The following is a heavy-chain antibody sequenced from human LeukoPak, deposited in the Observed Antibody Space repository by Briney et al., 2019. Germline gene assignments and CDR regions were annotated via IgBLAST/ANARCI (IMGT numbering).Heavy chain of an antibody. CDR3: ARGTTVTNWYFDL. D-gene: IGHD4-11*01. Sequence: SETLSLTCTVSGGSISSGGYSWSWIRQHPGKGLEWIGYIYYSGSTYYNPSLKSRVTISVDRSKNQFSLKLSSVTAADTAVYYCARGTTVTNWYFDLWGRGTLVTVSS. V-gene: IGHV4-31*03. J-gene: IGHJ2*01. CDR1: GGSISSGGYS. CDR2: IYYSGST.